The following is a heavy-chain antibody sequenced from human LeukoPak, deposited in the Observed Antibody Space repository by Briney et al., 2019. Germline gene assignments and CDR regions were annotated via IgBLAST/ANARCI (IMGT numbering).Heavy chain of an antibody. Sequence: SETLSLTCTVSGGSISSYYWSWIRQPPGKGLEWIGYIYYSGSTNYNPSLKSRVTISVDTSKNQFSLKLSSVTAADTAVYYCARSTILGYCSGGSCLAEYYCDYWGQGTLVTVSS. CDR3: ARSTILGYCSGGSCLAEYYCDY. D-gene: IGHD2-15*01. CDR2: IYYSGST. J-gene: IGHJ4*02. V-gene: IGHV4-59*01. CDR1: GGSISSYY.